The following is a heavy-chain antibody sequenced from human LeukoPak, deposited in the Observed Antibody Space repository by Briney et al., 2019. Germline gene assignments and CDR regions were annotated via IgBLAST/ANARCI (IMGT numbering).Heavy chain of an antibody. J-gene: IGHJ4*02. D-gene: IGHD6-6*01. CDR3: AKHAGRSSSFDY. Sequence: GGSLRLSCAASGFTFSSYAMNWVRQAPGKGLERVSAISGSGGSTYYADSVKGRFTISRDNSKNTLYLQMNSLRAEDTAVYYCAKHAGRSSSFDYWGQGTLVTVSS. V-gene: IGHV3-23*01. CDR1: GFTFSSYA. CDR2: ISGSGGST.